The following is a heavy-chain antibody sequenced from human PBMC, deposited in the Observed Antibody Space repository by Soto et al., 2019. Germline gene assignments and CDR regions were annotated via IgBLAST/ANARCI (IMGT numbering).Heavy chain of an antibody. J-gene: IGHJ5*02. V-gene: IGHV3-21*01. CDR1: GFTFSSYS. D-gene: IGHD3-10*01. CDR3: AIYYYGSGSQPDWFDP. CDR2: ISSSSSYI. Sequence: EVQLVESGGGLVKPGGSLRLSCAASGFTFSSYSMNWVRQAPGKGLEWVSSISSSSSYIYYADSGKGRFTISRDNAKNSLYLQMNSLRAEDTAVYYCAIYYYGSGSQPDWFDPWGQGTLVTVSS.